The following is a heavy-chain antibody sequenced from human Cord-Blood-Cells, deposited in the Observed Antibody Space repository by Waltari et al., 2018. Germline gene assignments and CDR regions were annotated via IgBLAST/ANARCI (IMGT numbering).Heavy chain of an antibody. CDR3: ARDGGSGSYGTDY. CDR1: GYTFTGYY. CDR2: VSPTSGGT. D-gene: IGHD1-26*01. J-gene: IGHJ4*02. Sequence: QVQLVQSGAEVKKPGASVKVSCKASGYTFTGYYMHWVRQAPGQGLEWIGWVSPTSGGTNYAQKFQGRVTRTRDTSISTAYMGLSRLGSDDTAVYYCARDGGSGSYGTDYWGQGTLVTVSS. V-gene: IGHV1-2*02.